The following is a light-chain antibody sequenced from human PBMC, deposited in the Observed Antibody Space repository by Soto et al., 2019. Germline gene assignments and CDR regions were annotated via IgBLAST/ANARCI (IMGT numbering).Light chain of an antibody. CDR1: QSISSY. Sequence: DIQMTQSPSSLSASVGDRVTITCRASQSISSYLNWYQQKPGKAPKLLIYDASNLETGVPSRFSGSGSGTDFTFTISSLQPEDIATYYCQQYDNLSTFGQGTRLEI. CDR3: QQYDNLST. V-gene: IGKV1-33*01. CDR2: DAS. J-gene: IGKJ5*01.